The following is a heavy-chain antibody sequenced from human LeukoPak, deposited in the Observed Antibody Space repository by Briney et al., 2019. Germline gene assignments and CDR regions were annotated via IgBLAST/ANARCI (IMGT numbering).Heavy chain of an antibody. CDR3: ARGPRPGIAVTGTFQH. CDR1: GDSINSYH. J-gene: IGHJ1*01. V-gene: IGHV4-59*12. Sequence: SETLSLTCTVSGDSINSYHWSWLRQPPGKKLEWIGYFYYSGSSTYNPSLKSRVTMSLETSKKQFSLKLSSVTAADTAVYSCARGPRPGIAVTGTFQHWGQGTLVTVSS. D-gene: IGHD6-19*01. CDR2: FYYSGSS.